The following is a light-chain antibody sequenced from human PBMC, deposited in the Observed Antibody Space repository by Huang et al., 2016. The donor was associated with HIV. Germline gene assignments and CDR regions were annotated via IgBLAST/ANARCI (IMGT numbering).Light chain of an antibody. J-gene: IGKJ5*01. CDR1: QGISSY. Sequence: IQLTQSPSSLSASVGDRVTITCRASQGISSYLAWYQQKPGKAPKLLIYAASTLQSGVPSRFSGTGSGTVFLLTISSLQPEDVATYYCQQLTSYPFTFGQGTRLEIK. V-gene: IGKV1-9*01. CDR2: AAS. CDR3: QQLTSYPFT.